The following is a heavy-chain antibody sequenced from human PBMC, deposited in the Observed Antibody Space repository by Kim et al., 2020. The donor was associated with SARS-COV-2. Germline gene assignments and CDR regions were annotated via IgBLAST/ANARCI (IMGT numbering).Heavy chain of an antibody. CDR3: ARNYGDYPSDAFDI. Sequence: AQKFQGRVTMTRDTSISTAYMELSRLRSDDTAVYYCARNYGDYPSDAFDIWGQGTMVTVSS. D-gene: IGHD4-17*01. J-gene: IGHJ3*02. V-gene: IGHV1-2*02.